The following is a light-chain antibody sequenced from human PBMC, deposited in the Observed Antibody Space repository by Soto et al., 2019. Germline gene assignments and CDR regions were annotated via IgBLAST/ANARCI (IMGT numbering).Light chain of an antibody. J-gene: IGKJ3*01. CDR1: QSVGSN. Sequence: EIVMTQSPATLSVSPGDRATLSCGASQSVGSNLAWYQQKPGQAPRLLIYGASTSATGIPARFSGSGSGTEFTLTISSLQSEDFAVYYCQQYNNWPPFTFGPGTKVDIK. CDR2: GAS. V-gene: IGKV3-15*01. CDR3: QQYNNWPPFT.